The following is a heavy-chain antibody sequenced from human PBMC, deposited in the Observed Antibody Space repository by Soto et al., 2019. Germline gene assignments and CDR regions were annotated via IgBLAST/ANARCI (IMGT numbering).Heavy chain of an antibody. CDR3: ARDASLLRYFDWLPKNRGFFFY. CDR1: GFTFSSYW. V-gene: IGHV3-7*01. D-gene: IGHD3-9*01. Sequence: GGSLRLSCAASGFTFSSYWMSWVRQAPGKGLEWVANIKQDGSEKYYVDSVKGRFTISRDNAKNSLYLQMNSLRAEDTAVYYCARDASLLRYFDWLPKNRGFFFYWGQGTLVTVSS. J-gene: IGHJ4*02. CDR2: IKQDGSEK.